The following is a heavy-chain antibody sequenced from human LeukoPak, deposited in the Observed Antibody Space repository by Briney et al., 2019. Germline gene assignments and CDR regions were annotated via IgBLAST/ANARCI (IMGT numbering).Heavy chain of an antibody. Sequence: ASVKVSCKASGYTFTGYYMHWVRQAPGQGLEWMGWINPNSGGTNYAQKFQGRVTMTRDTSISTAYMELSSLRSEDTAVYYCARRPRVGVATDYFDYWGQGTLVTVSS. D-gene: IGHD3-3*01. CDR3: ARRPRVGVATDYFDY. CDR2: INPNSGGT. CDR1: GYTFTGYY. J-gene: IGHJ4*02. V-gene: IGHV1-2*02.